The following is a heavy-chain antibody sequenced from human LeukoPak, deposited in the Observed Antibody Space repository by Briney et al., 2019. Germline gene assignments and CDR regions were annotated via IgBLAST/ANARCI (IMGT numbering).Heavy chain of an antibody. CDR3: ARHARIVGATGWFDP. CDR1: GGSISSSSYY. Sequence: RSSETLSLTCTVSGGSISSSSYYWGWIRQPPGKGLEWIGSIYYSGSTYYNPSLKSRVTISVDTSKNQFSLKLSSVTAADTAVYYCARHARIVGATGWFDPWGQGTLVTVSS. J-gene: IGHJ5*02. CDR2: IYYSGST. D-gene: IGHD1-26*01. V-gene: IGHV4-39*01.